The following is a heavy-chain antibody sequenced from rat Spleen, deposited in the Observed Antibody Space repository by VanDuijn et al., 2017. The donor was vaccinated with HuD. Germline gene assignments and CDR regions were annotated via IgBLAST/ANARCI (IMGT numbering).Heavy chain of an antibody. D-gene: IGHD4-3*01. Sequence: EVKLVESGGGLVQPGRSLKLSCAASGFNFNDYWMGWVRQAPGKGLEWIGEINQDSSTKKYAPSLKDKFTITRDNAQNTLYLSMSKVGSEDTAIYYCAREDLGVDHWGQGVMVTVSS. J-gene: IGHJ2*01. CDR2: INQDSSTK. CDR1: GFNFNDYW. V-gene: IGHV4-2*01. CDR3: AREDLGVDH.